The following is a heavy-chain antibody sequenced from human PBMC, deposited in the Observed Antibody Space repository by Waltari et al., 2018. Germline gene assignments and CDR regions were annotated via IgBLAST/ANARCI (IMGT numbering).Heavy chain of an antibody. CDR1: GFTFSSYA. J-gene: IGHJ3*02. CDR2: IRGSGGRT. Sequence: EVQLLESGGGLVQPGGSLRLSCAASGFTFSSYAMSWVRQAPGKGLEWVSAIRGSGGRTYYADSVKGRFTISRDNAKNTLYLQMNSLRAEDTAVYYCAKDVSSWPLDDAFDIWGQGTMVTVSS. D-gene: IGHD6-13*01. V-gene: IGHV3-23*01. CDR3: AKDVSSWPLDDAFDI.